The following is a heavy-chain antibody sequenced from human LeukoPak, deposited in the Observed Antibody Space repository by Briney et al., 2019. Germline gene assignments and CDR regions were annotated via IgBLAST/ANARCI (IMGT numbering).Heavy chain of an antibody. J-gene: IGHJ4*02. CDR2: IYYSGST. V-gene: IGHV4-59*01. CDR3: ARGDYSNEYYFDY. Sequence: SETLSLTCTVSGGSISSYYWSWIRQPPGKGLEWIGYIYYSGSTNYNPSLKSRVTISVDTSKNQFSLKLSPVTAADTAVYYCARGDYSNEYYFDYWGQGTLVTVSS. D-gene: IGHD4-11*01. CDR1: GGSISSYY.